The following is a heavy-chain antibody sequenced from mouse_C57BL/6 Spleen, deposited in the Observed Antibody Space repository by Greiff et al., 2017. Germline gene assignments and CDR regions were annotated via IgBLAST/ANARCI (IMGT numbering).Heavy chain of an antibody. D-gene: IGHD2-5*01. V-gene: IGHV1-42*01. Sequence: VQLQQSGPELVKPGASVKISCKASGYSFTGYYMNWVKQSPEKSLEWIGEINPSTGGTTYNQKFKAKATLTVDKSSSTAYMQLKSLTSEDSAVXYCARSNYSNYEGFAYWGQGTLVTVSA. J-gene: IGHJ3*01. CDR2: INPSTGGT. CDR3: ARSNYSNYEGFAY. CDR1: GYSFTGYY.